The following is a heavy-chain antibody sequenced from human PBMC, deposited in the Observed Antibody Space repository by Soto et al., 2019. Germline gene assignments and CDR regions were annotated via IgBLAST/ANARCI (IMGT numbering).Heavy chain of an antibody. V-gene: IGHV1-18*04. J-gene: IGHJ5*02. CDR3: ARGNLGYCSSTSCYRDWFDP. CDR1: GYTFTSYG. D-gene: IGHD2-2*01. Sequence: ASVKVSCKASGYTFTSYGISWVRQAPGQGLEWMGWISAYNGNTNYAQKLQGRVTMTTDTSTSTAYMELRSLRSDDTAVYYCARGNLGYCSSTSCYRDWFDPWGQGTLVTVS. CDR2: ISAYNGNT.